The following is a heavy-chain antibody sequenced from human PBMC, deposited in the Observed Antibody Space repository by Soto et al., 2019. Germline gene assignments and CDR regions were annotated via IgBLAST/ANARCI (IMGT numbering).Heavy chain of an antibody. Sequence: TLSLTCTVSGGSLSSGEFFWSWIRRPPGKGLEWIGFIYYRGTTSFNPSLKSRVTISADTSRNQFSLTLGSATAADTAVYYCARGLTGYDSELDYWGLGTLVSVSS. J-gene: IGHJ4*02. CDR2: IYYRGTT. D-gene: IGHD5-12*01. CDR1: GGSLSSGEFF. CDR3: ARGLTGYDSELDY. V-gene: IGHV4-30-4*01.